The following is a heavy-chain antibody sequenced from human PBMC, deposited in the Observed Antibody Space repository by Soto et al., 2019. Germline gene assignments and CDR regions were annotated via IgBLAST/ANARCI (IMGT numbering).Heavy chain of an antibody. V-gene: IGHV4-59*12. CDR3: ARELATIGWYFDL. CDR1: GGSITSYH. Sequence: PSETLSLSCVVSGGSITSYHWSWSRQFPGKVLEWIAYTAYTGNTNYNPSLKSRVTISVDTSKNQFSLKLSSVTAADTAVYYCARELATIGWYFDLWGRGTLVTVSS. D-gene: IGHD5-12*01. J-gene: IGHJ2*01. CDR2: TAYTGNT.